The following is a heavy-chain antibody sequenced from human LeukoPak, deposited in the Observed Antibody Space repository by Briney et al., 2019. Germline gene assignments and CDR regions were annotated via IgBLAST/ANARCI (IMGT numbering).Heavy chain of an antibody. V-gene: IGHV4-39*01. CDR2: IYYSGST. J-gene: IGHJ4*02. Sequence: SETLSLTCTVSGGSISSSSYYWAWIRQSPGKGLECIGSIYYSGSTYYNPSLKSRVTISVDTSKNQFSLKLSSVTAADTAVYYCARQRCSGGSCFFSDYVDYWGPGALVTVSS. D-gene: IGHD2-15*01. CDR1: GGSISSSSYY. CDR3: ARQRCSGGSCFFSDYVDY.